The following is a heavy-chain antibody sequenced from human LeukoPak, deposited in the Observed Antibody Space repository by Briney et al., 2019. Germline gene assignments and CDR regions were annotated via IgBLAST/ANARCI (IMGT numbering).Heavy chain of an antibody. D-gene: IGHD6-19*01. V-gene: IGHV3-33*01. CDR2: IWYDGSNK. CDR1: GFTFSSYG. J-gene: IGHJ3*02. Sequence: PGGSLRLSCAASGFTFSSYGMHWVRQAPGKGLEWGAVIWYDGSNKYYADSVKGRFTISRDNSKNPLYLQMNSLRAEDTAVYYCARDNQWLTDAFDIWGQGTMVTVSS. CDR3: ARDNQWLTDAFDI.